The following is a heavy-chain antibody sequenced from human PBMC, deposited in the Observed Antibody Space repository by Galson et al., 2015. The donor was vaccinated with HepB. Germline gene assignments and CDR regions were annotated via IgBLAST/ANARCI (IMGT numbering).Heavy chain of an antibody. Sequence: QSGAEVKKPGESLKISCEGSGYSFTSYWIGWVRQMPGKGLEWMGIIYPGDSDTRYSPSFQGQVTISADKSISTAYLHWSSLKAADTAMYYCARQGSSWYPPSPPYIMDVWGQGTTVTVSS. V-gene: IGHV5-51*01. D-gene: IGHD6-13*01. CDR1: GYSFTSYW. CDR3: ARQGSSWYPPSPPYIMDV. CDR2: IYPGDSDT. J-gene: IGHJ6*02.